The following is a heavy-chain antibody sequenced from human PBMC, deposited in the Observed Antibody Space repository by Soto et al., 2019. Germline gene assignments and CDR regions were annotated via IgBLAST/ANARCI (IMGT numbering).Heavy chain of an antibody. CDR3: ARAADYDFWSGYYTRGYYYYMDV. J-gene: IGHJ6*03. Sequence: QVQLVESGGGVVQPGRSLRLSCAASGFTFSSYGMHWVRQAPGKGLEWVAVIWDDGSNKYYSDYVKGRFTISRDNSKNPLYLQMTSLRAEDTAVYYCARAADYDFWSGYYTRGYYYYMDVWGKGTTVTVSS. CDR1: GFTFSSYG. CDR2: IWDDGSNK. V-gene: IGHV3-33*01. D-gene: IGHD3-3*01.